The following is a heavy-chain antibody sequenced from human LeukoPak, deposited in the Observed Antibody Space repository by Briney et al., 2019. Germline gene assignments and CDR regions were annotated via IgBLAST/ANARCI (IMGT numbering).Heavy chain of an antibody. J-gene: IGHJ4*02. V-gene: IGHV4-59*08. CDR3: ASRPTGGSSYDY. Sequence: SETLSLTCTVSGGSISSYYWSWIRQPPGKGLEWIGYIYYSGSTTYNPSLKSRVTISVDTSKNQFSLKLSSVTAADTAVYYCASRPTGGSSYDYWGQGIVVTVSS. CDR2: IYYSGST. D-gene: IGHD2-8*02. CDR1: GGSISSYY.